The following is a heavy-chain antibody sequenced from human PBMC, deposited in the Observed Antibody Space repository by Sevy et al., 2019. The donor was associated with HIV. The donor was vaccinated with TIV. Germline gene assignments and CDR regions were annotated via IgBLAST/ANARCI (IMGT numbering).Heavy chain of an antibody. CDR1: GFTFSNHW. CDR2: INSDGTTT. Sequence: GGSLRLSCSASGFTFSNHWMHWVRQVPGKGLVWVSYINSDGTTTTYANSVKGRFTISRDNAKNTLYLQMNSLGAEDTAVYYCARDTSYSTSSWGQGILVTVSS. CDR3: ARDTSYSTSS. D-gene: IGHD2-2*01. J-gene: IGHJ4*02. V-gene: IGHV3-74*01.